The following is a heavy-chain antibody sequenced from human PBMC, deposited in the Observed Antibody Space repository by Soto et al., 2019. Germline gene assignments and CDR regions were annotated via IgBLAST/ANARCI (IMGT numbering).Heavy chain of an antibody. D-gene: IGHD3-22*01. Sequence: GSLRLSCAASGFTFSNAWMNWVRQAPGKGLEWVGRIKSKTDGGTTDYAAPVKGRFTISRDDSKNTLYLQMNSLKTEDTAVYYCTTFYYYDSSGYSLTAFDIWGQGTMVTVSS. CDR1: GFTFSNAW. CDR3: TTFYYYDSSGYSLTAFDI. V-gene: IGHV3-15*07. J-gene: IGHJ3*02. CDR2: IKSKTDGGTT.